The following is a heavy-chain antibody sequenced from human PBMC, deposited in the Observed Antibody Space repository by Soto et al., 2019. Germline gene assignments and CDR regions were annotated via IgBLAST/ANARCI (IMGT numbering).Heavy chain of an antibody. CDR1: GGSISSSNW. CDR3: ARLFGTGDYYYYGMDV. V-gene: IGHV4-4*02. J-gene: IGHJ6*02. CDR2: IYHSGST. Sequence: SETLSLTCAVSGGSISSSNWWSWVRQPPGKGLEWIGEIYHSGSTNYNPSLKSRVTISVDKSKNQFSLKLSSVTAADTAVYYCARLFGTGDYYYYGMDVWGQGTTVTVSS. D-gene: IGHD3-10*02.